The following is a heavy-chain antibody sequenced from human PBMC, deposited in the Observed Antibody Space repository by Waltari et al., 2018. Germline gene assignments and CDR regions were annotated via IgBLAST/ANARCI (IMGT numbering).Heavy chain of an antibody. J-gene: IGHJ4*02. Sequence: QVQLVESGGGVVQPGRTLRLSCAASGFTFRSFGMHWVRQAPGKGLEWVAVISYHGSDKYYVDSVKGRFTLSRDNAKSTVYLQMSSLRAEDTALYYCVRVDNNGLEPFDYWGQGTLVTVSS. CDR3: VRVDNNGLEPFDY. CDR2: ISYHGSDK. D-gene: IGHD1-1*01. V-gene: IGHV3-30*03. CDR1: GFTFRSFG.